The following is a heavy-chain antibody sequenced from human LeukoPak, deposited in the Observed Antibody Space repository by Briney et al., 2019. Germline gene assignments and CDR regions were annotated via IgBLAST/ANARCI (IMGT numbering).Heavy chain of an antibody. Sequence: ETLSLTCTVSGGSISSYYWSWIRQPPGKGLEWIGYIYYSGSTNYNPSLKSRVTISVDTSKNQFSLKLSSVTAADTAVYYCASTGVGASSSDFDYWGQGTLVTVSS. J-gene: IGHJ4*02. D-gene: IGHD1-26*01. CDR2: IYYSGST. CDR1: GGSISSYY. CDR3: ASTGVGASSSDFDY. V-gene: IGHV4-59*01.